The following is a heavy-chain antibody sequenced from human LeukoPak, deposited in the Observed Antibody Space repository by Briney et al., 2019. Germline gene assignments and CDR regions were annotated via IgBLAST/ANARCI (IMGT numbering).Heavy chain of an antibody. CDR2: INAGNGNT. D-gene: IGHD6-13*01. J-gene: IGHJ4*02. CDR1: GYTFTSYA. CDR3: ARDATSQHSSSCHDY. V-gene: IGHV1-3*01. Sequence: ASVKVSCKASGYTFTSYAMHWVRQAPGQRLEWMGWINAGNGNTKYSQKFQGRVTITRDTSASTAYMELSSLRSEDTAVYYCARDATSQHSSSCHDYWGQGTLVTVSS.